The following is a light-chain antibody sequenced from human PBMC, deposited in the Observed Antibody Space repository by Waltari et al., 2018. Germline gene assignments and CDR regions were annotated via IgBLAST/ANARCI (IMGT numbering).Light chain of an antibody. J-gene: IGKJ3*01. Sequence: DTQMTQSPSSLSASVGDRVTITCRASQDIRTYLAWYQQKPGKVPKLLIHTASTLQSGVPSRFGGSGSGTDFTLTISSLQPEDVATYYCQKSDSAPPFTFGPGTKVDI. CDR3: QKSDSAPPFT. CDR2: TAS. CDR1: QDIRTY. V-gene: IGKV1-27*01.